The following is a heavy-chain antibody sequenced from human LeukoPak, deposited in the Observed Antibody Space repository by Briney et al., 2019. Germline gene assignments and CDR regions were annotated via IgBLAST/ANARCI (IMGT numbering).Heavy chain of an antibody. CDR1: GFTFSSYA. CDR2: ISYDGSNK. V-gene: IGHV3-30-3*01. Sequence: GGSLRLSCAASGFTFSSYAMHWVRQAPGKGLEWVAVISYDGSNKYYADSVKGRFTISRDNSKNTLYLQMNSLRAEDTAVYYCAKGNFRAWGQGTLVTVSS. D-gene: IGHD5-24*01. J-gene: IGHJ5*02. CDR3: AKGNFRA.